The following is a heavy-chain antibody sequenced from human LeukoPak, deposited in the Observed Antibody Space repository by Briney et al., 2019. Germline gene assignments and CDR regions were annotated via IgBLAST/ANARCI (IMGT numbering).Heavy chain of an antibody. V-gene: IGHV3-30*04. CDR3: AKDGGGYYPSYYYYMDV. Sequence: GGSLRLSCAASGFTFSTYAIHWVRQAPGKGLEWVAVISYDGSNKYYADSVKGRLTISRDNSKNTLYLQMNSLRAEDTAVYYCAKDGGGYYPSYYYYMDVWGKGTTVTVSS. J-gene: IGHJ6*03. CDR1: GFTFSTYA. D-gene: IGHD3-22*01. CDR2: ISYDGSNK.